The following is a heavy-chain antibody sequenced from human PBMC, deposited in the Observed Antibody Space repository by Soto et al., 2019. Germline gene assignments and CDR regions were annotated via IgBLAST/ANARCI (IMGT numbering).Heavy chain of an antibody. V-gene: IGHV4-59*01. CDR2: IYYSGST. CDR3: ARGRGYENEYFDY. Sequence: RSSETLSLTCTVSGGSISSYYWSWIRQPPGKGLEWIGYIYYSGSTNYNPSLKSRVTISVDTSKNQFSLKLSSVTAADTAVYYCARGRGYENEYFDYWGQGTLVTVSS. CDR1: GGSISSYY. J-gene: IGHJ4*02. D-gene: IGHD5-12*01.